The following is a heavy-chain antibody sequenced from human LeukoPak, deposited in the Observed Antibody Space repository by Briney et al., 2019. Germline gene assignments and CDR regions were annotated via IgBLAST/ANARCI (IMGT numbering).Heavy chain of an antibody. J-gene: IGHJ4*02. CDR1: GYTFTSYG. D-gene: IGHD3-10*01. Sequence: ASVKVSCKASGYTFTSYGISWVRQAPGQGLEWMGWISAYNGNTDYAQKLQGRVTTTTDTSTSTAYMELRSLRSDDTAVYYCARDPLGDSVVYWGQGTLVTVSS. V-gene: IGHV1-18*01. CDR3: ARDPLGDSVVY. CDR2: ISAYNGNT.